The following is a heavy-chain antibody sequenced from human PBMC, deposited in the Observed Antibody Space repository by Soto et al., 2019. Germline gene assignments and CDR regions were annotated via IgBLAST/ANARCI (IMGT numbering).Heavy chain of an antibody. V-gene: IGHV5-51*01. J-gene: IGHJ6*02. D-gene: IGHD1-1*01. CDR1: GYSFTNSW. Sequence: GESLKISCKGFGYSFTNSWIGWVRQMPGAGLEWMGIIHPGDSDTRYSPSFEGQVTISADKSISTAFLQWSSLKASDSAMYYCARNWNNYYYGMDVWGQGSTVTVSS. CDR2: IHPGDSDT. CDR3: ARNWNNYYYGMDV.